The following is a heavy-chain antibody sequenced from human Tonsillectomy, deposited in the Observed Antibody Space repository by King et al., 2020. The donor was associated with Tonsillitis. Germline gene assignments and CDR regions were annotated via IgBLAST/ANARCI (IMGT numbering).Heavy chain of an antibody. CDR2: IRAVVTTA. Sequence: VQLVESGGGLVQPGGSLRLSCEASGFIINNYEMNWVRQAPGKGLEWVSFIRAVVTTAHYTESVKGRITISSDNAKNSLLLQMSSQRADDTAVYYCARDMGGTFHLWRQGTLVTVSA. CDR3: ARDMGGTFHL. V-gene: IGHV3-48*03. D-gene: IGHD1-1*01. CDR1: GFIINNYE. J-gene: IGHJ4*02.